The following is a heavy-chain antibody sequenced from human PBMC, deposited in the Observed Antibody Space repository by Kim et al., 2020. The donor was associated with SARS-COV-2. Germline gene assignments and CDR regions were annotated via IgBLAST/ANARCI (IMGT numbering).Heavy chain of an antibody. V-gene: IGHV1-69*13. Sequence: SVKVSCKASRDTFNTYAISWVRQAPGQGLEWLGGIVPFIGTSDYAQKFQGRLTVTADDSTTTVYMELSSLRSDDTAVYFCARGGFSSSRRLDYWGQGTL. J-gene: IGHJ4*02. D-gene: IGHD6-13*01. CDR1: RDTFNTYA. CDR3: ARGGFSSSRRLDY. CDR2: IVPFIGTS.